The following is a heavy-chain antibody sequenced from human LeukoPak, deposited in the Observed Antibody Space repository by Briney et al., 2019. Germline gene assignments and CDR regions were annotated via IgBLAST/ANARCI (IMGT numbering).Heavy chain of an antibody. CDR2: IDPTDSYT. J-gene: IGHJ4*02. V-gene: IGHV5-10-1*01. Sequence: GESLKISCKGSGYIFTSYWITWVRQMPGKGLEWMGMIDPTDSYTNYSPSFQGHVTISTDKSISTAYLQWSSLKASDTAIYYCARRGRSSSNFDFWGQGTLITVSS. CDR3: ARRGRSSSNFDF. CDR1: GYIFTSYW. D-gene: IGHD6-6*01.